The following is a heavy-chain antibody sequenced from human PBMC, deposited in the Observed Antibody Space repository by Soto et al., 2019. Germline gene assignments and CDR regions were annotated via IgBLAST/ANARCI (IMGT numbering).Heavy chain of an antibody. CDR2: INSYNDYT. D-gene: IGHD2-21*01. CDR1: GYTFTTYG. J-gene: IGHJ5*02. V-gene: IGHV1-18*01. Sequence: ASVKVSCKASGYTFTTYGISWVRQAPGQGLEWMGWINSYNDYTNYAQKIQDRLTLTVDTSTSTAYMDLRSLRSDDTAVYYCARLLCGADNCYGWFDPWGQGSLVTVSS. CDR3: ARLLCGADNCYGWFDP.